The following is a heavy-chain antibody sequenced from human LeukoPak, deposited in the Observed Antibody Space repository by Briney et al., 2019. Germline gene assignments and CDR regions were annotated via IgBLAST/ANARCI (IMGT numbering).Heavy chain of an antibody. Sequence: SETMSLTCAVSGYSISSGYYWGWIRQPPGKGLEWIGSIYHSGSTYYNPSLKSRVTISVDTSKNQFSLKLSSVTAADTAVYYCARRLVVLQGFDYWGQGTLVTVSS. J-gene: IGHJ4*02. CDR1: GYSISSGYY. D-gene: IGHD3-16*02. CDR2: IYHSGST. V-gene: IGHV4-38-2*01. CDR3: ARRLVVLQGFDY.